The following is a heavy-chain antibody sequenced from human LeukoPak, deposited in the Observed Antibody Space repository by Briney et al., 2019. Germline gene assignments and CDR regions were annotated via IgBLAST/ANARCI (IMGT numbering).Heavy chain of an antibody. V-gene: IGHV4-4*07. CDR1: GGSISSYY. D-gene: IGHD3-22*01. CDR3: ARDRYYYDSSSYYSAFDT. J-gene: IGHJ3*02. Sequence: PSETLSLTCTVSGGSISSYYWSWIRQPPGKGLEWIGRVFTSGITSGNTNYNPSLKSRVTMSVDTSNNQFSLKLRSVTAADTAVYYCARDRYYYDSSSYYSAFDTWGQGTMVTVSS. CDR2: VFTSGIT.